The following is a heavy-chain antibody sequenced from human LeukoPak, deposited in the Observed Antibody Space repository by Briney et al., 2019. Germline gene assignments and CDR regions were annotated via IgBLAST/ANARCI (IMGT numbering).Heavy chain of an antibody. CDR1: GGSFSDYY. Sequence: SETLSLTCAVYGGSFSDYYWSWIRRTPGKGLEWIGEINHSGSTNYNPSLKGRVSISVDTSKNQFSLKLNSVTAADAAIYYCTSHYSSESYRYTGSFDYWGQGTLVTVSS. CDR3: TSHYSSESYRYTGSFDY. J-gene: IGHJ4*02. CDR2: INHSGST. D-gene: IGHD3-16*02. V-gene: IGHV4-34*01.